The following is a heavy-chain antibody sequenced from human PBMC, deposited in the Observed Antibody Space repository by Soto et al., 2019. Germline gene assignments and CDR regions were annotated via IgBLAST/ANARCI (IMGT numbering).Heavy chain of an antibody. V-gene: IGHV1-69*01. CDR3: ATYYYDSSGYYYYFDY. CDR1: GGTFSSYA. D-gene: IGHD3-22*01. CDR2: IIPIFGTA. Sequence: QVQLVQSGAEVQKPGSSVKVSCKASGGTFSSYAISWVRQAPGQGLEWMGGIIPIFGTANYAQKFQGRVTITADESTSTAYMELSSLRSDDAAVYYCATYYYDSSGYYYYFDYWGQGTLVTVSS. J-gene: IGHJ4*02.